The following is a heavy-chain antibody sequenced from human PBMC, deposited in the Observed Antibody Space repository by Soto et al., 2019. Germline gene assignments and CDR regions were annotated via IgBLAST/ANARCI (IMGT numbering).Heavy chain of an antibody. CDR2: VKSKADGGTA. V-gene: IGHV3-15*07. Sequence: EVQLVESGGGLVQPGGSLRLSCAASGFSITNTWMHWVRQAPGKGLEWVCRVKSKADGGTADHAAPVKGRFTVSRDDSNNTPYLQMYSLKMEDTAVYYCNSDPYFWGGHTPLWGQGTLVTVSS. J-gene: IGHJ4*02. CDR1: GFSITNTW. CDR3: NSDPYFWGGHTPL. D-gene: IGHD3-16*01.